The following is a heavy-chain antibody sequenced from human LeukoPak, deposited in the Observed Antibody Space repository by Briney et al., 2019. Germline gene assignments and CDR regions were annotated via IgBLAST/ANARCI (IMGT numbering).Heavy chain of an antibody. V-gene: IGHV4-59*01. CDR3: ARGGITGTNRYFDY. D-gene: IGHD1-20*01. Sequence: PSETLSLTCTVSGGSISSYYWSWIRQPPGKGLEWIGYIYYSGSTNYSPSLKSRVTISVDTSKNQFSLKLSSVTAADTAVYYCARGGITGTNRYFDYWGQGTLVTVSS. J-gene: IGHJ4*02. CDR1: GGSISSYY. CDR2: IYYSGST.